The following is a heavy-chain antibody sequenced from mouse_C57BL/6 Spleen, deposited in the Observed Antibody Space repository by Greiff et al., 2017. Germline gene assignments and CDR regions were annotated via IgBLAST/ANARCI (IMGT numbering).Heavy chain of an antibody. Sequence: VQLQQSGAELVKPGASVKMSCKASGYTFTSYWITWWKLRRGQGLEWIGDIFPGSGSTNYNEKFKSKATLTVDTSSSTAYMQLSSLTSEDSAVYYCVGYDGWYFDVWGTGTTVTVSS. V-gene: IGHV1-55*01. J-gene: IGHJ1*03. D-gene: IGHD2-14*01. CDR3: VGYDGWYFDV. CDR1: GYTFTSYW. CDR2: IFPGSGST.